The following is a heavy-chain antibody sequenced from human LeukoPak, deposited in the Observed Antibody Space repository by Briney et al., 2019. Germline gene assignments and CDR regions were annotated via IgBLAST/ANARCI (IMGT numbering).Heavy chain of an antibody. Sequence: PGGSLRLSCAASGFKFSDHYIDWVRQAPGKGLEWVAVIWHDGTNKYYANSVKGRFTISRDNSKNTLYLQMNSLRAEDTAMYYCARALDSSSWYLDYWGQGTLVTVSS. CDR1: GFKFSDHY. D-gene: IGHD6-13*01. CDR2: IWHDGTNK. CDR3: ARALDSSSWYLDY. V-gene: IGHV3-33*08. J-gene: IGHJ4*02.